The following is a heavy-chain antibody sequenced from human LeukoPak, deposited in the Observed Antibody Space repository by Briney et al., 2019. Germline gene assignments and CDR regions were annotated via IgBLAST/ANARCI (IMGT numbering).Heavy chain of an antibody. CDR3: AAAPQTHRYLGY. V-gene: IGHV3-11*04. CDR2: ISSSGSTI. D-gene: IGHD3-16*02. Sequence: GGSLRLSCAASGFTFSDYFMSWIRQAPGEGLEWVSYISSSGSTIYYADSVKGRFTISRDNAKNSLYLRMNSLRSEDTAVYYCAAAPQTHRYLGYWGQGTLVTVSS. CDR1: GFTFSDYF. J-gene: IGHJ4*02.